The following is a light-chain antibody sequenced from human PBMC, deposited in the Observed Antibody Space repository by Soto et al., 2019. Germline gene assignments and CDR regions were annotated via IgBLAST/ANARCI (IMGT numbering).Light chain of an antibody. J-gene: IGKJ2*01. CDR3: GQCFSTPYT. V-gene: IGKV3D-20*01. Sequence: EIVLTQSPATLSLSPGERATLSCGASQSVSSSYVAWYQQKPGLAPRLLIYDASSRATGIPDRFSGSGSGTDFTLTISRLEPEDYAVYYCGQCFSTPYTFGQGTKLEIK. CDR2: DAS. CDR1: QSVSSSY.